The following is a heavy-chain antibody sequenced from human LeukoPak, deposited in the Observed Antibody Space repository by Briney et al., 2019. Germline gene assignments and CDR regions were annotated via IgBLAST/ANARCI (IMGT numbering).Heavy chain of an antibody. J-gene: IGHJ6*03. CDR1: GFTFSSYE. V-gene: IGHV3-48*03. D-gene: IGHD6-13*01. Sequence: GGSLRLSCAASGFTFSSYEMNWVRQAPGKGREWVSYISSSGSTIYYADSVKGRFTISRDNAKNSLYLQMNSLRAEDTAVYYCASLTAAAPYYYYYMDVWGKGTTVTVSS. CDR3: ASLTAAAPYYYYYMDV. CDR2: ISSSGSTI.